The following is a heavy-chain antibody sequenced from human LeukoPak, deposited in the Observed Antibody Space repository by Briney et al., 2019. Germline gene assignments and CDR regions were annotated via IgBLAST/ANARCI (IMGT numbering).Heavy chain of an antibody. CDR1: RFTFSNAW. Sequence: GGSLRLSCAASRFTFSNAWMSWFRQAPGKGLEWVGRIKSKTDGETIEYAAPVKGRFTISRDDSKNTLDLQMNSLKTEDTAVYYCTTVYDRSGYRFDPWGQGTRVTVSS. D-gene: IGHD3-22*01. CDR2: IKSKTDGETI. J-gene: IGHJ5*02. V-gene: IGHV3-15*01. CDR3: TTVYDRSGYRFDP.